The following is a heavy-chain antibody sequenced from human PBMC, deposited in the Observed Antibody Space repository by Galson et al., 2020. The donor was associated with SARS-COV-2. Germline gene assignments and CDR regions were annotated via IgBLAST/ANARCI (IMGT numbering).Heavy chain of an antibody. V-gene: IGHV3-30*04. D-gene: IGHD1-26*01. CDR3: ARGGEWEQPCYFDY. J-gene: IGHJ4*02. Sequence: GGSLRLSCAASGFTFSNYVMHWVRQAPGKGPEWVAVISSDGSNSFYADSLKGRFTISRDNSKSTLYLQMNSLRAEDTAVYFCARGGEWEQPCYFDYWGQGTLVAVSS. CDR2: ISSDGSNS. CDR1: GFTFSNYV.